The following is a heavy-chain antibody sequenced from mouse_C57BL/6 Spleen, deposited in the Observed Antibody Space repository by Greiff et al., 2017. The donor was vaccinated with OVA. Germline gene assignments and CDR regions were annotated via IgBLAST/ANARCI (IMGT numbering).Heavy chain of an antibody. CDR3: ARRGWDEKVFAY. Sequence: QVQLQQSGPGLGQPSQSLSITCTVSGFSLTSNGVHGVGQSPGKGREGRGVIWSGGSTDYNAAFISRLSISKDNSKSQVFFKMNSLQADDTAIYYCARRGWDEKVFAYWGQGTLVTVSA. V-gene: IGHV2-2*01. J-gene: IGHJ3*01. CDR1: GFSLTSNG. D-gene: IGHD4-1*01. CDR2: IWSGGST.